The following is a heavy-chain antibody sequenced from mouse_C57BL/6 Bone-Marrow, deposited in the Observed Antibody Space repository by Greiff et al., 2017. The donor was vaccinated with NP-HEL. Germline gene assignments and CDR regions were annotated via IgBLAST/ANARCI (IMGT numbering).Heavy chain of an antibody. CDR3: AGGWSSNWDFDY. Sequence: QVQLQQPGAELVKPGASVKLSCKASGYTFTSYWMHWVKQRPGQGLEWIGMIHPNSGSTNYNEKFKSKATLTVDKSSSTAYMQLSSLTSEDAAVYYCAGGWSSNWDFDYWGQGTTLTVAS. CDR1: GYTFTSYW. J-gene: IGHJ2*01. D-gene: IGHD4-1*01. V-gene: IGHV1-64*01. CDR2: IHPNSGST.